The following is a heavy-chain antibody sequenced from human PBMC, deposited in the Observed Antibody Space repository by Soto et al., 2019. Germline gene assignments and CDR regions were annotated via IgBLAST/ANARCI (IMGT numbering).Heavy chain of an antibody. D-gene: IGHD6-13*01. CDR3: ARFAYPGIAAAGTYYYYYGMDV. V-gene: IGHV1-69*05. J-gene: IGHJ6*02. CDR1: GGTFSSYP. Sequence: SVKVSCKASGGTFSSYPITWVRQAPGQGLEWMGGTFPIFDRGNYAQKFQGRLTITTDKSTNTAYMELSSLRSEDTAVYYCARFAYPGIAAAGTYYYYYGMDVWGQGTTVTVSS. CDR2: TFPIFDRG.